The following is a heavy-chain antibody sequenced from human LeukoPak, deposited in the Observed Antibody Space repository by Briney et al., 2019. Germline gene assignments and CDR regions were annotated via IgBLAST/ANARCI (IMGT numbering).Heavy chain of an antibody. CDR3: ARGGTYYDFWSGSY. CDR1: GFTFSSYG. Sequence: PGGSLRLSCAASGFTFSSYGMHWVRQAPGKGLEWVAFIRYDGSNKYYADSVKGRFTISRDNSKNTLYLQMNSLRAEDTAVYYCARGGTYYDFWSGSYWGQGTLVTVSS. J-gene: IGHJ4*02. V-gene: IGHV3-30*02. CDR2: IRYDGSNK. D-gene: IGHD3-3*01.